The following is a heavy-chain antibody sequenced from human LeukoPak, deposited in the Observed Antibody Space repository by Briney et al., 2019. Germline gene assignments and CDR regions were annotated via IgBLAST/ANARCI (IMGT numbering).Heavy chain of an antibody. CDR3: ARGLYCSGGSCYAFDY. Sequence: GRSLRLSCAASGFTFSSYGMHWVRQAPGKGLEWVAVISYDGSNKYYADSVKGRFTISRDNSKNTLYLQMNSLRAEDTAVYYCARGLYCSGGSCYAFDYWGQGTLVTVSS. J-gene: IGHJ4*02. CDR1: GFTFSSYG. D-gene: IGHD2-15*01. CDR2: ISYDGSNK. V-gene: IGHV3-30*03.